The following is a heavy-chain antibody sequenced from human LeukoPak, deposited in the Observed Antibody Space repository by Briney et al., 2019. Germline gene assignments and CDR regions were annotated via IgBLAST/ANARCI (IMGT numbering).Heavy chain of an antibody. D-gene: IGHD2-2*01. CDR3: ARGFPAARLGDI. CDR2: IYSGGST. Sequence: PGGSLRLSCAASRFTVSDNYMSWVRQAPGKGLEWVSVIYSGGSTYYADPVKGRFTISRDNSKNTLYLQMDSLRAEDTAVYYCARGFPAARLGDIWGQGTMVTVSS. CDR1: RFTVSDNY. J-gene: IGHJ3*02. V-gene: IGHV3-66*01.